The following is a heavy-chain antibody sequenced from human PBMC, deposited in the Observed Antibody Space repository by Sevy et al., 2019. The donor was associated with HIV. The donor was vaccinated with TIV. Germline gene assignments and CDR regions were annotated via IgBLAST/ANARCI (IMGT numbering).Heavy chain of an antibody. CDR3: ARRGCGDDFWRGYGSRNPFDI. CDR2: IYPVDSDT. Sequence: GESLKISCKASGYSFTSNWIGWVRQMPGKGLEWMGIIYPVDSDTRYSPSFQGHVTISVDKSITTAYLQWRSLRASDTGIYYCARRGCGDDFWRGYGSRNPFDIWGQGTLVTVSS. V-gene: IGHV5-51*01. D-gene: IGHD3-3*01. CDR1: GYSFTSNW. J-gene: IGHJ3*02.